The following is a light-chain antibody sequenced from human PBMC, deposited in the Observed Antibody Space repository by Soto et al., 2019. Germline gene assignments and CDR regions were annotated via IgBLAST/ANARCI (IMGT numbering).Light chain of an antibody. V-gene: IGKV3-15*01. Sequence: EVVITHSPATLSVSPGERATLSCRASQSVSSNLAWYQQKPGQAPRLLIYRASTRATGIPARFSGSGSGTEFTLTISSLQSEDFAVYYCQQFHNWPLTFGQGTKVDIK. CDR2: RAS. CDR1: QSVSSN. CDR3: QQFHNWPLT. J-gene: IGKJ1*01.